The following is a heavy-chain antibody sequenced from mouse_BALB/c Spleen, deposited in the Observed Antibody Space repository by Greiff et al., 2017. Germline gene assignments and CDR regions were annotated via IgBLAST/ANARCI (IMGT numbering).Heavy chain of an antibody. CDR1: GFNIKDTY. D-gene: IGHD2-1*01. V-gene: IGHV14-3*02. CDR3: ARGIYYGNFYYAMDY. Sequence: EVKLVESGAELVKPGASVKLSCTASGFNIKDTYMHWVKQRPEQGLEWIGRIDPANGNTKYDPKFQGKATITADTSSNTAYLQLSSLTSEDTAVYYCARGIYYGNFYYAMDYWGQGTSVTVSS. J-gene: IGHJ4*01. CDR2: IDPANGNT.